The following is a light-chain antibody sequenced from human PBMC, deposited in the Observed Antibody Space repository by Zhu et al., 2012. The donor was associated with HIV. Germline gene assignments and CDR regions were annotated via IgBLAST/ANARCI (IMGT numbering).Light chain of an antibody. Sequence: EIVLTQSPGTLSLSPRERATLSCRASQSLSSXSLAWYQFKPGQAPRLLIYGASSRATGIPDRFSGSGSGTDFTLTISRLEPEDFAVYYCQQYGGSPMTFGPGTKVDLK. J-gene: IGKJ3*01. CDR1: QSLSSXS. CDR2: GAS. CDR3: QQYGGSPMT. V-gene: IGKV3-20*01.